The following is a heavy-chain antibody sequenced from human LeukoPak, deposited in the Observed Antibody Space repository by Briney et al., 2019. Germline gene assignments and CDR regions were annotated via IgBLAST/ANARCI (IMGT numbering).Heavy chain of an antibody. J-gene: IGHJ5*02. D-gene: IGHD4-23*01. Sequence: LSGGSLRLSCAASGFTFGSFWMTWVRQAPGKGLEWVANIKPDGSEKYYVDSVKGRFTISRDNAKNSLYLQMISLRAEDTAVYYCARGYTVETDQWGQGTLVTVSS. V-gene: IGHV3-7*05. CDR2: IKPDGSEK. CDR1: GFTFGSFW. CDR3: ARGYTVETDQ.